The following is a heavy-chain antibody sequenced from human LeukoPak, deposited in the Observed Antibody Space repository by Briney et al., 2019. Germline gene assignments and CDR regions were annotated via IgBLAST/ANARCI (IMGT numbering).Heavy chain of an antibody. J-gene: IGHJ3*02. CDR2: ISSSGSTI. CDR1: GFTFSSCE. CDR3: ARDWLGYCSSTSCPESSAFDI. V-gene: IGHV3-48*03. Sequence: GGSLGLSCAASGFTFSSCEMNWVRQAPGKGLEWVSYISSSGSTIYYADSVKGRFTISRDNAKNSLYLQMNSLRAEDTAVYYCARDWLGYCSSTSCPESSAFDIWGQGTMVTVSS. D-gene: IGHD2-2*01.